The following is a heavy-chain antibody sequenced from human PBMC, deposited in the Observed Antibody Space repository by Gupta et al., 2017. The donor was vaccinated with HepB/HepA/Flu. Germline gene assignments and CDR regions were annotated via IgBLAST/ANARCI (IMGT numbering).Heavy chain of an antibody. CDR1: GGSLNTFF. J-gene: IGHJ6*03. CDR2: IDHGGYP. Sequence: QVHLQQWGAGLLKPSETLSLNCAVPGGSLNTFFWTWIRQPPGKGLEWIGDIDHGGYPTYNPSLKSRVVISVDTPKNQFSLNLTSVTAADTAVYYCAGGGGYSVGWGNSYYHVDVWYNGATVTVSS. V-gene: IGHV4-34*02. D-gene: IGHD6-19*01. CDR3: AGGGGYSVGWGNSYYHVDV.